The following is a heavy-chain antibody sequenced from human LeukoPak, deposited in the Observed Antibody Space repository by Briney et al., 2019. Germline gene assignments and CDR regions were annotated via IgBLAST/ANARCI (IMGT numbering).Heavy chain of an antibody. CDR1: GFSFSSYW. V-gene: IGHV3-7*03. CDR3: ARDGPFTMVRAVIISYYGMDV. Sequence: GGSLRLSCAASGFSFSSYWMSWVRQAPGKGLEWVANIKQDGSERYYVDSVKGRFTISRDNAKKSLYLQMNSLGAEDTAVYYCARDGPFTMVRAVIISYYGMDVWGKGTTVTVSS. CDR2: IKQDGSER. J-gene: IGHJ6*04. D-gene: IGHD3-10*01.